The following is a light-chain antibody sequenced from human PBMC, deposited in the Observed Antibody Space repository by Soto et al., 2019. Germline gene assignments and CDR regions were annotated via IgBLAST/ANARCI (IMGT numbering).Light chain of an antibody. V-gene: IGKV1-5*03. CDR2: KAS. CDR3: QQDKSYPWT. J-gene: IGKJ1*01. Sequence: DIQMTQSPSTLSASVGDRVTITCRASQSISSWLAWYQQKPGKAPKLLIYKASSLESGVPSRFSGSGSGTEVTLTISSLQPDDVATYYCQQDKSYPWTFGQGTKVEIK. CDR1: QSISSW.